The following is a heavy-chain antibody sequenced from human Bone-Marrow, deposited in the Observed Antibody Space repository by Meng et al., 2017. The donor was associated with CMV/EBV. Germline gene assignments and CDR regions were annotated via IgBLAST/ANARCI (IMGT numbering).Heavy chain of an antibody. CDR2: IKQDGSEK. V-gene: IGHV3-7*01. D-gene: IGHD3-16*01. CDR3: ARASQVRLSTSLGY. Sequence: ETLSLTCAASGFTFSSYWMTWVRQAPGKGLEWVANIKQDGSEKNYVDSVEGRFTISRDNAKNSLFLQLNSLRAEDTAVYYCARASQVRLSTSLGYWGQGTLVTVSS. J-gene: IGHJ4*02. CDR1: GFTFSSYW.